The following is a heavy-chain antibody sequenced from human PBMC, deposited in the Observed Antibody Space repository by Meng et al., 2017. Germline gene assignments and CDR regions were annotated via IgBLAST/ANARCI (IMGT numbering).Heavy chain of an antibody. V-gene: IGHV3-21*04. J-gene: IGHJ3*02. CDR1: GFTFSSYS. CDR2: ISSSSSYI. Sequence: GGSLRLSCAASGFTFSSYSMNWVRQAPGKGLEWVSSISSSSSYIYYADSVKGRFTISRDNAKNSLYLQMNSLRAEDTAVYYCARVIVGATTSQHDAFDIWGQGTMVTVSS. CDR3: ARVIVGATTSQHDAFDI. D-gene: IGHD1-26*01.